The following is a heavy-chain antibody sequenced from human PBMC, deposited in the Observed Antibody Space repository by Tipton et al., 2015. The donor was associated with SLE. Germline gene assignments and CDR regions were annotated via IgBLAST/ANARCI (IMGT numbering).Heavy chain of an antibody. CDR2: INDSGST. D-gene: IGHD6-19*01. Sequence: TLSLTCTVSGGSISSGDYYWSWIRQPPGKGLEWIGEINDSGSTNYNPSLKSRVTISVDTSKNQFSLKLSSVTAADTAVHYCARRVSGWSYMDVWGQGTTVTVSS. V-gene: IGHV4-39*07. J-gene: IGHJ6*02. CDR3: ARRVSGWSYMDV. CDR1: GGSISSGDYY.